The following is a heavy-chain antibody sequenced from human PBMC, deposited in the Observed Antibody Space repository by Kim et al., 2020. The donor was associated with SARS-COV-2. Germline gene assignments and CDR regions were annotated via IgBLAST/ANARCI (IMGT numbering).Heavy chain of an antibody. J-gene: IGHJ6*02. D-gene: IGHD3-10*01. CDR2: ISGSGGST. CDR1: GFTFSSYA. V-gene: IGHV3-23*01. CDR3: AKAGDVLWFGEGGMDV. Sequence: GGSLRLSCAASGFTFSSYAMSWVRQAPGKGLEWVSAISGSGGSTYYADSVKGRFTISRDNSKNTLYLQMNSLRAEDTAVYYCAKAGDVLWFGEGGMDVWGQGTTVTVSS.